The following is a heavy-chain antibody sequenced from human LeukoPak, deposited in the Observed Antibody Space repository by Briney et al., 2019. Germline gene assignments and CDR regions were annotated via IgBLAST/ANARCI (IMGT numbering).Heavy chain of an antibody. J-gene: IGHJ4*02. CDR3: ARGIVVHTGNYFDY. CDR2: ISGSGGNT. D-gene: IGHD3-22*01. Sequence: GGSLRLSCAASGFTFSSYAMSWVRQAPGKGLEWVSAISGSGGNTYYTDSVKGRFTISRDNSKNTLFLQMDSLRAEDTAVYYCARGIVVHTGNYFDYWGQGTLVTVSS. CDR1: GFTFSSYA. V-gene: IGHV3-23*01.